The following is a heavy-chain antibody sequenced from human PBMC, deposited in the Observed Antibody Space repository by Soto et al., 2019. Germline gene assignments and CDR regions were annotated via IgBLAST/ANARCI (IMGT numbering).Heavy chain of an antibody. J-gene: IGHJ3*02. CDR3: ARDQEPDLGYGDDAFDI. CDR1: RYTFTSNG. V-gene: IGHV1-18*01. Sequence: ASVKVSSEASRYTFTSNGISWVRQSPGQGLEWMGWISAYNGNTNYAQKLRGRVTMTTDTSTSTAYMELRSLRSDDTAVYYCARDQEPDLGYGDDAFDIWGQGTMVTVSS. D-gene: IGHD4-17*01. CDR2: ISAYNGNT.